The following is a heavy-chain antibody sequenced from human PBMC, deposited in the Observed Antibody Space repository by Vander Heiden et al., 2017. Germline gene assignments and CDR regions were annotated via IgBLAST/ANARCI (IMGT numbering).Heavy chain of an antibody. CDR2: INVGNGDT. Sequence: QVQLVLSGAEVKKPGASVRGSCKASGSTSSNYNIHRVRQAPGQRLEWMGWINVGNGDTKDSQELQGRVTITRDTSASTAYMELSSLRSEDTAVYYCARRINTCFDFWGQGTLVTVSS. J-gene: IGHJ4*02. CDR3: ARRINTCFDF. CDR1: GSTSSNYN. V-gene: IGHV1-3*01.